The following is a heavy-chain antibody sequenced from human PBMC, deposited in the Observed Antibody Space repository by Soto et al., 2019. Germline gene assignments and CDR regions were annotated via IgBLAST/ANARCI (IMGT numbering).Heavy chain of an antibody. CDR2: VWYDGSNK. V-gene: IGHV3-33*01. D-gene: IGHD6-19*01. J-gene: IGHJ4*02. CDR1: GFTFSSYG. CDR3: ARDRYSSGWYDLDY. Sequence: QVQLVESGGGVVQPGRSLRLSCAASGFTFSSYGMHWVRQAPGTGLEWVAVVWYDGSNKYYADSVKGRFTISRDNSKNTLYLQMQSLRAEDTAVYYCARDRYSSGWYDLDYWGQGTLVTVSS.